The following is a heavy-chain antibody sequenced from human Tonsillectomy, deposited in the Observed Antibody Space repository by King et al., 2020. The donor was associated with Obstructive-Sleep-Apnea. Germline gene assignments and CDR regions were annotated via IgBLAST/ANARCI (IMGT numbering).Heavy chain of an antibody. Sequence: QLVQSGSELQKPGASVKVSCRASGYTFTRYSMNWVRQAPGQGLEWMGWINTNTGNPTYAQGFTGRFVFSLDTSGSTAYLQISSLKAEDSGVYYCVREPRVAGTGFDYWGQGTLVTVSS. J-gene: IGHJ4*02. CDR3: VREPRVAGTGFDY. CDR2: INTNTGNP. CDR1: GYTFTRYS. V-gene: IGHV7-4-1*02. D-gene: IGHD6-19*01.